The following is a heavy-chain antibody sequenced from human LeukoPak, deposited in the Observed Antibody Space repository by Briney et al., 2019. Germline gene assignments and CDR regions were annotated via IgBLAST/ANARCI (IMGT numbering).Heavy chain of an antibody. Sequence: GGSLRLSCAASGFTFSSYAMSWVRQAPGKGLEWVSAISGSGGSIYYADSVKGRFTISRDNSKNTLYLQMNSLRAEDTAVYYCAKVGTPMVRGVIPLYFDYWGQGTLVTVSS. CDR1: GFTFSSYA. CDR3: AKVGTPMVRGVIPLYFDY. D-gene: IGHD3-10*01. J-gene: IGHJ4*02. V-gene: IGHV3-23*01. CDR2: ISGSGGSI.